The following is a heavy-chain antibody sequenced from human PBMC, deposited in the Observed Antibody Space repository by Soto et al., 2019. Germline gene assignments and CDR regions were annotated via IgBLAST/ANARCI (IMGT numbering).Heavy chain of an antibody. V-gene: IGHV1-58*01. CDR3: AADSPYPYYDILTGYYQYYYYYGMDV. D-gene: IGHD3-9*01. CDR2: IVVGSGNT. CDR1: GFTFTSSA. J-gene: IGHJ6*02. Sequence: GASVKVSCKASGFTFTSSAVQWVRQARGQRLEWIGWIVVGSGNTNYAQKFQERVTITRDMSTSTAYMELSSLRSEDTAVYYCAADSPYPYYDILTGYYQYYYYYGMDVWGQGTTVTVS.